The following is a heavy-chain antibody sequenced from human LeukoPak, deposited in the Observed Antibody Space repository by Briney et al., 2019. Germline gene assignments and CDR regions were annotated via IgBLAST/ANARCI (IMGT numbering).Heavy chain of an antibody. CDR1: GYTFTSYG. CDR2: ISAYNGNT. V-gene: IGHV1-18*01. CDR3: ARDRILWFGGHYYGMDV. D-gene: IGHD3-10*01. Sequence: ASVKVSCKASGYTFTSYGISWVRQAPGQGLEWMGWISAYNGNTNYAQKLQGRVTMTTDTSTSTAYMELRSLRSDDTAVYYCARDRILWFGGHYYGMDVWGQGTTVTVSS. J-gene: IGHJ6*02.